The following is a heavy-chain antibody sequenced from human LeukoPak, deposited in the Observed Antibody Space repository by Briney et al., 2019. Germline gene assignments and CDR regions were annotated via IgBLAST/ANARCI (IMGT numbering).Heavy chain of an antibody. CDR2: ISYDGSNK. J-gene: IGHJ4*02. D-gene: IGHD3/OR15-3a*01. CDR3: AKEADVFGLLPTSYYFDY. Sequence: PGGSLRLSCAASGFTFSSYGMHWVRQAPGKGLEWVAVISYDGSNKYYADSVKGRFTISRDNSKNTLYLQMNSLRAEDTAVYYCAKEADVFGLLPTSYYFDYWGQGTLVTVSS. CDR1: GFTFSSYG. V-gene: IGHV3-30*18.